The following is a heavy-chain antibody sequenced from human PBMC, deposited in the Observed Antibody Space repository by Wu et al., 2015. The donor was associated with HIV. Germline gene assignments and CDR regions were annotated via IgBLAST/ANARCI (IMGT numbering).Heavy chain of an antibody. J-gene: IGHJ6*02. CDR3: ARMIKYYYGSGSYPTFYYYYAMDV. V-gene: IGHV1-8*01. CDR2: MNPNSGNT. CDR1: GYTFTRYD. Sequence: QVQLVQSGAEVKKPGASVKVSCKASGYTFTRYDINWMRQATGQGLEWMGWMNPNSGNTGYAQKFQGRVTMTRNTSIGTAYLELSSLRSEDTAVYYCARMIKYYYGSGSYPTFYYYYAMDVWGQGTTVTVSS. D-gene: IGHD3-10*01.